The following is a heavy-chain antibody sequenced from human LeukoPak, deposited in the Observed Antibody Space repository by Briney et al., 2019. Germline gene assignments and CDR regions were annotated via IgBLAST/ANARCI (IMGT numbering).Heavy chain of an antibody. D-gene: IGHD2-8*02. CDR3: TKGGYNTSWYWFF. V-gene: IGHV3-11*06. CDR2: ISSRSNDI. J-gene: IGHJ4*02. CDR1: GFTFSDQY. Sequence: GGSLRLSCAASGFTFSDQYMTWIRQAPGKGLEWVAQISSRSNDINYADSVKGRFTISRDNTKNSVYLQMNSLRVEDTAVYYCTKGGYNTSWYWFFWGQGTLVIVSS.